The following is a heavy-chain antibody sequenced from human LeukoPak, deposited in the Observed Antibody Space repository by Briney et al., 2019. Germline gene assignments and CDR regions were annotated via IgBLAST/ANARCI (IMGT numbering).Heavy chain of an antibody. CDR1: EYRIYNYW. CDR2: IYPDDSDT. Sequence: GESLKISCKGSEYRIYNYWIGWVRQMPGKGLEWMGIIYPDDSDTRYSPSFQGQVTISADKSISTVYLQWSSLKASDTAMYYCARHVPYYMDVWGKGTTVTVSS. CDR3: ARHVPYYMDV. V-gene: IGHV5-51*01. D-gene: IGHD3-10*02. J-gene: IGHJ6*03.